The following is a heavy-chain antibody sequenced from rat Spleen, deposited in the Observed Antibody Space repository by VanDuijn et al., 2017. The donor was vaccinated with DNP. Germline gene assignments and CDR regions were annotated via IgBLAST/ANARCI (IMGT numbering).Heavy chain of an antibody. CDR2: IIYDGSGT. Sequence: EVQLVESGGGLVQPGRSLKLSCAASGFTFSDYNMAWVRQAPKKGLEWVATIIYDGSGTYHRDSVKGRFTISRDDTKGTLYLQMDSLRSDDTATYYCGRDNYGTSGALDPWGQGTSVTVSS. CDR3: GRDNYGTSGALDP. V-gene: IGHV5S10*01. J-gene: IGHJ4*01. D-gene: IGHD1-11*01. CDR1: GFTFSDYN.